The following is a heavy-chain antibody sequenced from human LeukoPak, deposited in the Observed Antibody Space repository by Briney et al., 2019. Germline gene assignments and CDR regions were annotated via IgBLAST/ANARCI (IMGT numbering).Heavy chain of an antibody. CDR2: IYPGGSDT. CDR1: GYSFTSYW. Sequence: GESLKISCKGSGYSFTSYWIGWVRQMPGKGLEWMGIIYPGGSDTRYSPSFQGQVTISADKSINTAYLQWSSLKASDTAMYYCARHQTRMVQTDPMDVWGQGTTVTVSS. V-gene: IGHV5-51*01. CDR3: ARHQTRMVQTDPMDV. D-gene: IGHD3-10*01. J-gene: IGHJ6*02.